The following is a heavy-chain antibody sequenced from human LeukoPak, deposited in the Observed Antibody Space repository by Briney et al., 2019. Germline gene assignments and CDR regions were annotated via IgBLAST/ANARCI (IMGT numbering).Heavy chain of an antibody. CDR3: ARHRKGPPHGNWFDY. D-gene: IGHD1-1*01. CDR2: IYYSGST. Sequence: PSETLSLTCTVSGGSISSYYWSWIRQPPGKGLEWIGYIYYSGSTNYNPSLKSRVTISVDTSKNQFSLKLSSVTAADTAVYYCARHRKGPPHGNWFDYWGQGTLVTVSS. V-gene: IGHV4-59*08. CDR1: GGSISSYY. J-gene: IGHJ4*02.